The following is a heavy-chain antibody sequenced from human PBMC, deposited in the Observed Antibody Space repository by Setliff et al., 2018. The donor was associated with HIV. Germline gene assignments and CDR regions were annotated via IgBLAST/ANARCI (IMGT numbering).Heavy chain of an antibody. Sequence: SETLSLTCSVSDASISVGTYYWSWIRQPAGKGLEWIGHVYTSGSTSGSTNYNPSLKSRVTISVDMSKNQFSLKLSSVTAADTAIYYCATDTAMLQEGTEFWGQGTLVTVSS. V-gene: IGHV4-61*09. D-gene: IGHD5-18*01. CDR3: ATDTAMLQEGTEF. CDR2: VYTSGSTSGST. J-gene: IGHJ4*02. CDR1: DASISVGTYY.